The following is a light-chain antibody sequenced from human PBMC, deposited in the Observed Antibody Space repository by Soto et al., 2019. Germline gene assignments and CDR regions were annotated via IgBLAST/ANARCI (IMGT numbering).Light chain of an antibody. CDR2: DAS. J-gene: IGKJ5*01. CDR1: QSVSSY. CDR3: QQRSNWLIT. V-gene: IGKV3-11*01. Sequence: EIVLTQSPATLSLPPGERATLSCRASQSVSSYLAWYQQKPGQAPRLLIYDASHRATGIPARFSGSGSGTDFTLTISSLEPEDFAVYYCQQRSNWLITFGQGTRLEIK.